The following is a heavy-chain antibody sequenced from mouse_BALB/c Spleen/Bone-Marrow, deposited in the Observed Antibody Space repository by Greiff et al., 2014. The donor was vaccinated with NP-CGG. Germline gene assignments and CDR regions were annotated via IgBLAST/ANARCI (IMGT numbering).Heavy chain of an antibody. J-gene: IGHJ2*01. CDR2: INPYNGGT. CDR3: TRKEGGPLDY. V-gene: IGHV1-18*01. Sequence: VQLKQSGPELVKPGASMKISCKTSGYSFTGYTMNWVKQSHGKNLEWIGLINPYNGGTTYSQKFKGKATLTVDKSSSTAYMELLSVASEDSSFNFCTRKEGGPLDYWGQGTTLTVSS. CDR1: GYSFTGYT.